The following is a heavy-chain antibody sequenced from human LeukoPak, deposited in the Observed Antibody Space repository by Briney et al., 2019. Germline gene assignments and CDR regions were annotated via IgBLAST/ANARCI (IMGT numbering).Heavy chain of an antibody. Sequence: GGSLRLSCAASGFSFSSYWMSWVRQAPGKGLEWVANIKQDGSEKYYVDSVKGRFTISRDNAKNSLYLQMNSLRAEDTAVYYCAREGKLKSIAYWGQGTLVTVSS. D-gene: IGHD2-15*01. V-gene: IGHV3-7*01. J-gene: IGHJ4*02. CDR1: GFSFSSYW. CDR3: AREGKLKSIAY. CDR2: IKQDGSEK.